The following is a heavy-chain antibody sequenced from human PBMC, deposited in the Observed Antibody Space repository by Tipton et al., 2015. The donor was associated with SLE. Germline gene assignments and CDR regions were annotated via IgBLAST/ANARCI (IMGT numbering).Heavy chain of an antibody. D-gene: IGHD5-18*01. CDR2: ITHSGSP. J-gene: IGHJ3*02. V-gene: IGHV4-34*01. CDR3: ARGLDRFSYVGGFI. CDR1: GGSFSGHY. Sequence: TLSLTCAVYGGSFSGHYWSWIRQPPGKGLEWFGEITHSGSPSYKPSLKSRVTISVDTSKTQFSLNLSSVTAADTAVYYCARGLDRFSYVGGFIWGQGTMVTVSS.